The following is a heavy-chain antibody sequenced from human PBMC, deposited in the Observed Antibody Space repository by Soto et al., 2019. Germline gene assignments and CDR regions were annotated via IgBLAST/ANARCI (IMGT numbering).Heavy chain of an antibody. CDR1: GFTFSNYG. D-gene: IGHD4-17*01. Sequence: QVHLVESGGAVVRPGTSLRLSCAASGFTFSNYGMHWVRQAPGRGLEWVAVISYHGINKYYADSVRGRFSISRDNSKNTVFLEMNSLRPEDTALYYCAKYSDYGEHGDWFDPWGQGTLVTVSS. J-gene: IGHJ5*02. CDR3: AKYSDYGEHGDWFDP. V-gene: IGHV3-30*18. CDR2: ISYHGINK.